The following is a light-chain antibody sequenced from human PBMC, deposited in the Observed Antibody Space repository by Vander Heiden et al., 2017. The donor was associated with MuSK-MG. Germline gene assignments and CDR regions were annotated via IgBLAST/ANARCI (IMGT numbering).Light chain of an antibody. Sequence: DIQLTQSPSFLSASVGDRVTITCRASQGISSYLAWYQQKPGKAPKLLIYAASTLQSGVPSRFSGSGSGTDFTLAISSLQPEDVATYYCQQLNSSPITFGGGTKVEIK. V-gene: IGKV1-9*01. CDR3: QQLNSSPIT. CDR2: AAS. J-gene: IGKJ4*01. CDR1: QGISSY.